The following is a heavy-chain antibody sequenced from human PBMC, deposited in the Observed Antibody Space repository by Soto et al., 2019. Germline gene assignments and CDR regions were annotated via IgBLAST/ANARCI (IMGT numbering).Heavy chain of an antibody. J-gene: IGHJ4*02. CDR3: ARCATYYEFWSGSWSDF. D-gene: IGHD3-3*01. CDR1: GFTFSTYT. Sequence: PRGSLRLSCAASGFTFSTYTMNWVRQAPGKGLEWVSYISSSSSTVYYADSVKGRFTISRDNAKNSLYLQMNSLRTEDTAVYYCARCATYYEFWSGSWSDFWGQGTLVTVSS. V-gene: IGHV3-48*01. CDR2: ISSSSSTV.